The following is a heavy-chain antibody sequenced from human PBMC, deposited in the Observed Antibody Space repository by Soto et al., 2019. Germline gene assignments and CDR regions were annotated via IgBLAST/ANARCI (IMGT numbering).Heavy chain of an antibody. J-gene: IGHJ4*02. V-gene: IGHV4-34*01. CDR2: INHSGST. CDR1: GGSFSGYY. Sequence: SETLSLTCAVYGGSFSGYYWSWIRQPPGKGLEWIGEINHSGSTNYNPSLKSRVTISVDTSKNQFSLNLRSVTAADTAVYYCARLPSRHLVEYWGQGTLVTVSS. CDR3: ARLPSRHLVEY. D-gene: IGHD3-16*01.